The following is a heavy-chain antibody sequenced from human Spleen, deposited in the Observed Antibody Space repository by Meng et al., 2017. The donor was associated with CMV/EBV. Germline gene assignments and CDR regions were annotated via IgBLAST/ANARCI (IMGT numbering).Heavy chain of an antibody. D-gene: IGHD3-10*01. CDR1: ALIFGNYA. CDR2: LTGDGLNT. Sequence: VGSLRLSCAASALIFGNYAMAWVRRGPGKGLEWVSSLTGDGLNTYYADSMKDRFSVSRDNSKNILFLQMTSLRAEDTAVYYFAKARGRESYFFAMDVWGQGTTVTVSS. J-gene: IGHJ6*02. CDR3: AKARGRESYFFAMDV. V-gene: IGHV3-23*01.